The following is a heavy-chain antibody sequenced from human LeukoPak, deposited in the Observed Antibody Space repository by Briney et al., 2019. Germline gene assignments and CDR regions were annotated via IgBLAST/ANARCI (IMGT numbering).Heavy chain of an antibody. V-gene: IGHV1-69*04. J-gene: IGHJ4*02. D-gene: IGHD3-10*01. CDR3: AREKYYYGSGSYYNDY. CDR2: IIPILGIA. CDR1: GGTFSSYA. Sequence: SVKVSCKASGGTFSSYAISWVRQAPGQGLEWMGRIIPILGIANYAQRFQGRVTITADKSTSTAYMELSSLRSEDTAVYYCAREKYYYGSGSYYNDYWGQGTLVTVSS.